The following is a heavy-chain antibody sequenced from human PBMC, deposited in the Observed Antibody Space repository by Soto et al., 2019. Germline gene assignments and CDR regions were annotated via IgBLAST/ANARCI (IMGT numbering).Heavy chain of an antibody. Sequence: ASVKVSCKASGYTFTGYYMHWVRQAPGQGLEWMGWINPNSGGTNYAQKLQGRVTMTTDTSTSTAYMELRSLRSDGTAVYYCARETGISSYYYYGMDVWGQGTTVTVSS. V-gene: IGHV1-2*02. CDR1: GYTFTGYY. D-gene: IGHD1-1*01. CDR2: INPNSGGT. J-gene: IGHJ6*02. CDR3: ARETGISSYYYYGMDV.